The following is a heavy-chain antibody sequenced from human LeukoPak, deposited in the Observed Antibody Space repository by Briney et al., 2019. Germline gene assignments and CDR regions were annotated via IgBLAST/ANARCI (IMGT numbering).Heavy chain of an antibody. CDR2: INPNSGGT. V-gene: IGHV1-2*06. CDR3: ARVGYYESSGYYEY. D-gene: IGHD3-22*01. J-gene: IGHJ4*02. Sequence: ASVKVSCKASGYTLTDYYMHWVRQAPGQGLEWMGRINPNSGGTNYAQKFQGRVTMTRDTSISTVYMELSRLRSDDTAVYYCARVGYYESSGYYEYWGQGTLVTVSS. CDR1: GYTLTDYY.